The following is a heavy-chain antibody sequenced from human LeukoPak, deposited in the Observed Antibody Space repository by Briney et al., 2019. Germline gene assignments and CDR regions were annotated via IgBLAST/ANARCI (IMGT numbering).Heavy chain of an antibody. Sequence: GGSLRLSCAASGFTFSSYSMNWVRQAPGKGLEWVANIKRDGSDNYYVGSVEGRFTISRDNAKNTLYLQMNSLRAEDTAVYYRARESIAARRGYFDYWGQGTLVTVSS. CDR1: GFTFSSYS. V-gene: IGHV3-7*01. CDR3: ARESIAARRGYFDY. CDR2: IKRDGSDN. D-gene: IGHD6-6*01. J-gene: IGHJ4*02.